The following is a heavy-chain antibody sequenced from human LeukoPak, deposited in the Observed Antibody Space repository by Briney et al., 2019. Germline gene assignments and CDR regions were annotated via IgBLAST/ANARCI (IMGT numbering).Heavy chain of an antibody. Sequence: GGSLRLSCAASGFTFSNYWMNWVRQAPGKGLEWVANVKQDGSEKYYVASVKGRFTISRDNAKNSLYLQMNSLRAEDTAVYYCATRYFDLWGRGTLVTVSS. V-gene: IGHV3-7*01. CDR2: VKQDGSEK. CDR1: GFTFSNYW. CDR3: ATRYFDL. J-gene: IGHJ2*01.